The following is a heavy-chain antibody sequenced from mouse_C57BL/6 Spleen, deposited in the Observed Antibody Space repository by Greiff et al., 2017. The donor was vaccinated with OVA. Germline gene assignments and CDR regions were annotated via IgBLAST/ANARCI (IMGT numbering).Heavy chain of an antibody. CDR1: GYTFTSYW. D-gene: IGHD1-1*01. CDR3: TKITSVVFDY. CDR2: IYPGNRDT. Sequence: VQLQQSGTVLARPGASVKMSCKTSGYTFTSYWMHWVKQRPGQGLAWIGAIYPGNRDTSYNQKFTGKAKLTAVTSASTAYMELSSLTNEDSAVYYCTKITSVVFDYWGQGTTLTVSS. V-gene: IGHV1-5*01. J-gene: IGHJ2*01.